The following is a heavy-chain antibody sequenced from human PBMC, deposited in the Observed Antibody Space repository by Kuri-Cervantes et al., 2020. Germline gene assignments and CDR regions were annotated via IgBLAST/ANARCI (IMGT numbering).Heavy chain of an antibody. CDR1: GFTFGGYS. CDR2: IRRKAHGGTT. Sequence: GESLKISCTASGFTFGGYSMTWVRQAPGKGLEWVGFIRRKAHGGTTEYAASVKGRFTISRDDSKSIAYLQMNSLKTEDTAVYYCTRVRRDGYNSDAFDIWGQGTMVTVSS. D-gene: IGHD5-24*01. J-gene: IGHJ3*02. V-gene: IGHV3-49*04. CDR3: TRVRRDGYNSDAFDI.